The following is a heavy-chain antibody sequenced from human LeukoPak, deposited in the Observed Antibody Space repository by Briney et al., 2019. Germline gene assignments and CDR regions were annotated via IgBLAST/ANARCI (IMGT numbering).Heavy chain of an antibody. J-gene: IGHJ5*01. CDR3: ARDGGPNWFDY. D-gene: IGHD3-16*01. CDR1: GDSISRYY. CDR2: IYYSGST. V-gene: IGHV4-59*12. Sequence: NTSEALSLTCTVSGDSISRYYWSWIRQPPGKGLEWIGDIYYSGSTDYNPSLKSRVTMSVDTSKNQFSLKLSSVTAADTAVYYCARDGGPNWFDYWGQGTLVAVSS.